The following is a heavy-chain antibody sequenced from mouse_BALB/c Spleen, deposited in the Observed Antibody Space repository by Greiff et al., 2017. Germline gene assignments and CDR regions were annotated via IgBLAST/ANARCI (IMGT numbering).Heavy chain of an antibody. J-gene: IGHJ2*01. CDR3: ARSGTTVVADD. CDR2: ISTYYGDA. D-gene: IGHD1-1*01. Sequence: QVQLQQSGAELVRPGVSVKISCKGSGYTFTDYAMHWVKQSHAKSLEWIGVISTYYGDASYNQKFKGKATMTVDKSSSTAYMELARLTSEDSAIYYCARSGTTVVADDWGQGTTLTVSS. V-gene: IGHV1S137*01. CDR1: GYTFTDYA.